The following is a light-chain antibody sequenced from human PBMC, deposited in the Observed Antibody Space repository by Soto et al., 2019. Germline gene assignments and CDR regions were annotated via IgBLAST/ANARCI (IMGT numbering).Light chain of an antibody. V-gene: IGKV3-20*01. CDR2: AAS. J-gene: IGKJ1*01. CDR3: QQFPTWT. Sequence: EIVLTQSPGILSLSPGERATLSCRASQSVGNSYLAWYQQKPGQAPRLLMYAASNRATGIPDRFSGSGSGTDFTLTISRLEPEDFAVYYCQQFPTWTFGQGTKVEIK. CDR1: QSVGNSY.